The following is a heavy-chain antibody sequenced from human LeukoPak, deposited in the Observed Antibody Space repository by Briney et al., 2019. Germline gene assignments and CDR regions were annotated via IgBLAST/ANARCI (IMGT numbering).Heavy chain of an antibody. CDR1: GGSISSGGYS. V-gene: IGHV4-30-2*01. J-gene: IGHJ4*02. D-gene: IGHD3-22*01. CDR3: ARGRYYYDSSGYYPSYYFDY. Sequence: PSETLSLTCAVSGGSISSGGYSWSWIRQPPGKGLEWIGYIYHSGSTYYNPSLKSRVTISVDRSKNQFSLKLSSVTAADTAVYYCARGRYYYDSSGYYPSYYFDYWGQGTLVTVSS. CDR2: IYHSGST.